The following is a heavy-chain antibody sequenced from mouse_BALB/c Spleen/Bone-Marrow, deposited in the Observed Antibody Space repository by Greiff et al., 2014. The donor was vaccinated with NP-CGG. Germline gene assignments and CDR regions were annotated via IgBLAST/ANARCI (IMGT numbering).Heavy chain of an antibody. CDR1: GYTFTSYW. V-gene: IGHV1-69*02. CDR2: IYPSDSYT. CDR3: TRREGNYAFAC. D-gene: IGHD2-1*01. Sequence: QVQLQQSGAELVRPGASVKLSCKASGYTFTSYWINWVKQRPGQGLEWIGNIYPSDSYTNYNQKFKDKATLTVDKSSSTAYMQLSSPTSEDSAVYYCTRREGNYAFACWGQGTLVTVSA. J-gene: IGHJ3*01.